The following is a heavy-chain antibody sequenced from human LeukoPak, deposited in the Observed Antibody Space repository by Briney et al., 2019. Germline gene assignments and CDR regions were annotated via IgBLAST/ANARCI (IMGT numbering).Heavy chain of an antibody. V-gene: IGHV3-11*01. CDR2: INIGGTNT. CDR1: GFTFNDYY. J-gene: IGHJ5*02. Sequence: GGSLRLSCAASGFTFNDYYMSWILQAPGKGLEWLSYINIGGTNTHYADSVKGRFTISRDNAKKSLYFEMNNLRAEATAVYYCATDGAGFDTWGQGVLVTVSS. CDR3: ATDGAGFDT.